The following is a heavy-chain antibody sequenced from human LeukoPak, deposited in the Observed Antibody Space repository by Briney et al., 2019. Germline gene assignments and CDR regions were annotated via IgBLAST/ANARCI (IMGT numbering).Heavy chain of an antibody. CDR2: ISYDGSNK. V-gene: IGHV3-30*04. D-gene: IGHD4-17*01. Sequence: GGSLRLSCAASGFTFSSYAMHWVRQAPGKGLEWVAVISYDGSNKYYADSVKGRFTISRDNSKNTLYLQMNSLRAEDTAVYYFARELHDSGDYPSLWGQGTLVTVSS. CDR3: ARELHDSGDYPSL. CDR1: GFTFSSYA. J-gene: IGHJ4*02.